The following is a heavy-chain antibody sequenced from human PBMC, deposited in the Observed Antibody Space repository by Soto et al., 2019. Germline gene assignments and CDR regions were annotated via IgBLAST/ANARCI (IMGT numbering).Heavy chain of an antibody. CDR1: GFTFSSYS. CDR3: ARDRGLGYGDYGEFDAFDI. Sequence: GGSLRLSCAASGFTFSSYSMNWVRQAPGKGLEWVSSISSSSSYIYYADSVKGRFTISRDNAKNSLYLQMNSLRAEDTAVYYCARDRGLGYGDYGEFDAFDIWGQGTMVTVSS. D-gene: IGHD4-17*01. J-gene: IGHJ3*02. V-gene: IGHV3-21*01. CDR2: ISSSSSYI.